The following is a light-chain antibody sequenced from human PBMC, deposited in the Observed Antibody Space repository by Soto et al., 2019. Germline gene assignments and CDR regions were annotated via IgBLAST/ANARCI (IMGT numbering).Light chain of an antibody. Sequence: EIVFTQSPFTVSCCGGGRATLSCRASQSVGSSLAWYQQRPGQAPRLLIYDAFIRATGIPARFSGSESGTDFTLTISRLEPEDFAVYYCQQYGSSPWTFGQGTKVDI. V-gene: IGKV3-20*01. CDR1: QSVGSS. CDR2: DAF. J-gene: IGKJ1*01. CDR3: QQYGSSPWT.